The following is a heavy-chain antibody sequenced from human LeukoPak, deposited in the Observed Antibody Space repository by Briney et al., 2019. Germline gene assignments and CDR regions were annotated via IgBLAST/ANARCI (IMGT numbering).Heavy chain of an antibody. CDR2: IYYSGST. V-gene: IGHV4-39*01. D-gene: IGHD6-19*01. CDR1: GGSISSSSYY. Sequence: SETLSLTCTVSGGSISSSSYYWGWIRQPPGKGLEWIGSIYYSGSTYYNPSLKSRVTISVDTSKNQFSLKLSSVTAADTAVYSCSRLTVAGTHFDYWGQGTLVTVSS. J-gene: IGHJ4*02. CDR3: SRLTVAGTHFDY.